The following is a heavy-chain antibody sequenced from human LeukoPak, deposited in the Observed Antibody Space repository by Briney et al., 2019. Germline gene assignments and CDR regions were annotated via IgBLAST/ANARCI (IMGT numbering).Heavy chain of an antibody. CDR1: GFTFSSYW. CDR2: IKQDGSEK. Sequence: GGSLRLSCAASGFTFSSYWMTWVRQAPGKGLVWVANIKQDGSEKYSVDSLKGRFTISRDNAKKLLYLQMNSLRVEDTAVYYCARVGPPYYYYYMDVWGKGTTVTVSS. V-gene: IGHV3-7*01. J-gene: IGHJ6*03. CDR3: ARVGPPYYYYYMDV.